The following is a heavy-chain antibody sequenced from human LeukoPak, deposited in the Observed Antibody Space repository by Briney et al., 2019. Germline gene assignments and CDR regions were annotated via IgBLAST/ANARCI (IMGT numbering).Heavy chain of an antibody. V-gene: IGHV1-2*02. J-gene: IGHJ3*02. CDR2: INPNSGGT. CDR3: ARGWFGGWYSSGHDAFDI. Sequence: GASVKVSCKASGYTFTGYYMHWVRQAPGQGLEWMGWINPNSGGTSYAQKFQGRVTMTRDTSISTAYMELSRLRSDDTAVYYCARGWFGGWYSSGHDAFDIWGQGTMVTVSS. D-gene: IGHD6-19*01. CDR1: GYTFTGYY.